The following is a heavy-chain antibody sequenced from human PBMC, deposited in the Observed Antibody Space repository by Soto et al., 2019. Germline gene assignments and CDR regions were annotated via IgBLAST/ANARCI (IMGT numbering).Heavy chain of an antibody. CDR1: GASISSGEYA. V-gene: IGHV4-30-2*01. J-gene: IGHJ4*02. CDR3: ARGDKNNDYYFDH. CDR2: IYNNGGS. Sequence: TLSLTCVVSGASISSGEYAWNWVRQPPGKGLEWLGYIYNNGGSYYNPSLKSRVSISLDRSKNHFSLRLDSVTAADTALYFCARGDKNNDYYFDHWGQGTLVTVSS. D-gene: IGHD3-16*01.